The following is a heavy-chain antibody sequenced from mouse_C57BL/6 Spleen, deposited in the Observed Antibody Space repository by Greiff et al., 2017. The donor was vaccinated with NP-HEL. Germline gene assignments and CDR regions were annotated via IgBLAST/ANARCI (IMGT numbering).Heavy chain of an antibody. CDR2: IDPSDSYT. Sequence: QVQLQQPGAELVMPGASVKLSCKASGYTFTSYWMHWVKQRPGQGLEWIGEIDPSDSYTNYNQKFKGKSTLTVDKSSSTAYMQLSSLTSEDSAVYYCARKVGFTTVVDWYFDVWGTGTTVTVSS. J-gene: IGHJ1*03. CDR3: ARKVGFTTVVDWYFDV. CDR1: GYTFTSYW. D-gene: IGHD1-1*01. V-gene: IGHV1-69*01.